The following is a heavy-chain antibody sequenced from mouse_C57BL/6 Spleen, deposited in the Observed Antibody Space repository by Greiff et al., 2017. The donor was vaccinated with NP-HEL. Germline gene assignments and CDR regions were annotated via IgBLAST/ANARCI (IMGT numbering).Heavy chain of an antibody. D-gene: IGHD3-2*02. Sequence: VQLQQSGPGLVQPSQSLSITCTVSGFSLTSYGVHWVRQSPGKGLEWLGVIWRGGSTDYNAAFMSRLSITKDNSKSQVFFKMNSLQADDTATYSCAKRDSSGGFDYWGHGTTLTVSS. V-gene: IGHV2-5*01. CDR2: IWRGGST. CDR3: AKRDSSGGFDY. CDR1: GFSLTSYG. J-gene: IGHJ2*01.